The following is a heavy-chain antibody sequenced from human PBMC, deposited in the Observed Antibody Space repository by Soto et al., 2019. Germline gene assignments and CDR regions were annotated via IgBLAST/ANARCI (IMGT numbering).Heavy chain of an antibody. CDR2: ISSSTM. V-gene: IGHV3-48*01. CDR1: GFAVSSKY. D-gene: IGHD4-17*01. Sequence: GGSLRLSCAASGFAVSSKYMTWVRQAPGKGLEWVSYISSSTMYYADSVKGRFTISRDNAKNSLYLQMNSLRAEDTAVYYCARDLNYGLFDYWGQGTLVTVSS. J-gene: IGHJ4*02. CDR3: ARDLNYGLFDY.